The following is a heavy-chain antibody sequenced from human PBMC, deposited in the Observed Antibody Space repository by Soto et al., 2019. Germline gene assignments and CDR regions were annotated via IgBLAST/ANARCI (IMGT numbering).Heavy chain of an antibody. CDR1: GFTFNNAW. J-gene: IGHJ4*02. CDR3: TTFHNSGSETFDN. V-gene: IGHV3-15*07. Sequence: EVQLLESGGGLVEPGGSLRLSCAASGFTFNNAWMNWVRQGPGRGLEWVGRIKRKPDGTTTDYAAPVEGRFAISRDDSKSTVYLQMDSLKPDDTAVYYCTTFHNSGSETFDNWGRGTLVTVSS. D-gene: IGHD3-10*01. CDR2: IKRKPDGTTT.